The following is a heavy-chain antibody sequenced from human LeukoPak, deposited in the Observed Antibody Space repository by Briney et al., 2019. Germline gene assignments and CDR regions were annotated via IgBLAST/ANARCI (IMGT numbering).Heavy chain of an antibody. Sequence: GGSLRLSCAASGFTFSRYNINWVRQAPGKGLEWVSSISSTGSYIYYADSVKGRFTISRDNAKNSLYLQMSSLRAEDTAMYYCARDAWSCSGGTCRRDGFDIWGQGTMATVSS. CDR1: GFTFSRYN. J-gene: IGHJ3*02. CDR2: ISSTGSYI. V-gene: IGHV3-21*01. D-gene: IGHD2-15*01. CDR3: ARDAWSCSGGTCRRDGFDI.